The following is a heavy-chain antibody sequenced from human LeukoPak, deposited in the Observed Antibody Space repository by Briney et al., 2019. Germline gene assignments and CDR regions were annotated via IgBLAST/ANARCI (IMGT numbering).Heavy chain of an antibody. V-gene: IGHV1-18*01. Sequence: ASVNVSCKASGYTFTSYGISLVRQAPGQGLEWMGWISAYNGNTNYAQKLQGRVTMTTDTSTSTAYMELRSLRSDHTAVYYCARGTSSSSWYDPIAYFDYWGQGTLVTVSS. CDR1: GYTFTSYG. CDR2: ISAYNGNT. J-gene: IGHJ4*02. D-gene: IGHD6-13*01. CDR3: ARGTSSSSWYDPIAYFDY.